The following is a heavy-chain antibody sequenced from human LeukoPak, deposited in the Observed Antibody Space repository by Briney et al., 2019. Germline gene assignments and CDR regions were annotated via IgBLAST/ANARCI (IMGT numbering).Heavy chain of an antibody. CDR2: INTNTGNP. J-gene: IGHJ4*02. V-gene: IGHV7-4-1*02. CDR3: ARDLSETYSDYYFDY. CDR1: GYTFTSYA. Sequence: ASVKVSCKASGYTFTSYAMNWVRQAPGQGLEWMGWINTNTGNPTYAQGFTGRFVFSLDTSVSTAYLQISSLKADDTAVYYCARDLSETYSDYYFDYWGQGTLVTVSS. D-gene: IGHD1-26*01.